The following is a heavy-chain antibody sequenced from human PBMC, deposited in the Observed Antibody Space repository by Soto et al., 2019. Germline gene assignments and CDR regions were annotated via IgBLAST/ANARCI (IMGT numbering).Heavy chain of an antibody. Sequence: ASETLSLTCAVYGGSFSGYYWSWIRQPPGKGLEWIGEINHSGSTNYNPSLKSRVTISVDTSKNQFSLKLSSVTAADTAVYYCARGKDIVAPTSFDYWGQGTLVTVSS. V-gene: IGHV4-34*01. CDR1: GGSFSGYY. CDR2: INHSGST. CDR3: ARGKDIVAPTSFDY. J-gene: IGHJ4*02. D-gene: IGHD5-12*01.